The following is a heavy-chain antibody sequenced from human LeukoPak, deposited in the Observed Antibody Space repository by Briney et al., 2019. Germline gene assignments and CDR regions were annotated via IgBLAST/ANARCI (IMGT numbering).Heavy chain of an antibody. J-gene: IGHJ4*02. CDR3: AREDGYCSGGNCYSYFDS. Sequence: GGSLRLSCAASGFTFSHFWMSWVRQAPGKGLEWVAYIKKTGSETYYVDSVKGRFNITRDNTRNSLFLQMYSLRAEDTAVYLCAREDGYCSGGNCYSYFDSWGQGTLVTVSS. V-gene: IGHV3-7*01. CDR2: IKKTGSET. CDR1: GFTFSHFW. D-gene: IGHD2-15*01.